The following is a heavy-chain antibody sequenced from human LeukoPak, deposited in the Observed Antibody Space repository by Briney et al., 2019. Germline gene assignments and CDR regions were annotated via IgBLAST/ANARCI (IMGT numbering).Heavy chain of an antibody. J-gene: IGHJ4*02. Sequence: GGSLRLSCAASGFTFSSYAMYWVRQAPGKGLEWVAVISYDGSNKYYADSVKGRFTISRDNSKNTLYLQMNSLRAEDTAVYYCARFEGYYDILTGYGYFDYWGQGTLVTVSS. D-gene: IGHD3-9*01. CDR1: GFTFSSYA. V-gene: IGHV3-30*04. CDR3: ARFEGYYDILTGYGYFDY. CDR2: ISYDGSNK.